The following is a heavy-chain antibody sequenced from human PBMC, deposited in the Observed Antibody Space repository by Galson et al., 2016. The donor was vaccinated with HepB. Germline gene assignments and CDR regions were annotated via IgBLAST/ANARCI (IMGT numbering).Heavy chain of an antibody. CDR2: IEGDGTRP. CDR1: GFTFRNHQ. Sequence: SLRLSCAVSGFTFRNHQMHWVRQVSGKGLVWVSRIEGDGTRPIYADSVKGRLTISRDNAENTLYLQMNSLRAEDTAVYYCARDLSGPDFWGQGTLVTVSS. J-gene: IGHJ4*02. V-gene: IGHV3-74*01. CDR3: ARDLSGPDF.